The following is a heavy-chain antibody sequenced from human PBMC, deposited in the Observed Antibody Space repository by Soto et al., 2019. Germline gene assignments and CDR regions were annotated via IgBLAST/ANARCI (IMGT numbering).Heavy chain of an antibody. Sequence: LKISCKGSGYIFSTYWIAWVRQMPGKGLEWMGIIYPDDSETRYSPSFQGQVTISADKSTSTAYLQWSSLKASDSAMYYCARQPGAAAGSDYWGLGTLVTVSS. J-gene: IGHJ4*02. D-gene: IGHD6-13*01. CDR1: GYIFSTYW. V-gene: IGHV5-51*01. CDR3: ARQPGAAAGSDY. CDR2: IYPDDSET.